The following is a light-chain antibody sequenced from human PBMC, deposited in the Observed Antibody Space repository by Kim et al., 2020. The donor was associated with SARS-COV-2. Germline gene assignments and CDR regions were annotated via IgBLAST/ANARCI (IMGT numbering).Light chain of an antibody. V-gene: IGKV2-24*01. CDR2: RIS. Sequence: DIVMTQTPLSSPVTFGQPASISCRSSQILLHSDGNTYLSWLQQRPGQPPRLLMYRISNRLPGVPDRFSGSGAGTDLTLKISRVEAEDVGVYYCMQGTQLPLTFGQGTKVDIK. CDR3: MQGTQLPLT. CDR1: QILLHSDGNTY. J-gene: IGKJ1*01.